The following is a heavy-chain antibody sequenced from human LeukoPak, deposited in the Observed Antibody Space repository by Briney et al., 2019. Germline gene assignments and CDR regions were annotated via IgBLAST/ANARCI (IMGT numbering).Heavy chain of an antibody. D-gene: IGHD4/OR15-4a*01. CDR2: ISSSGSLV. Sequence: GGSLRLSCAASGFDFNIYEMIWVRQAPGKEPEWISYISSSGSLVYYADSVKGRFTVSRDNAQKSLFLQMNGPRVEDTAMYYCARDSLHNYGGTGYGYYFDYWGQGTPVTVSS. V-gene: IGHV3-48*03. CDR3: ARDSLHNYGGTGYGYYFDY. J-gene: IGHJ4*02. CDR1: GFDFNIYE.